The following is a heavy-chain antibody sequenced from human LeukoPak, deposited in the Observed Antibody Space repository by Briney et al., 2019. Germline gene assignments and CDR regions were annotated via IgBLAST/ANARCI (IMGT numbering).Heavy chain of an antibody. J-gene: IGHJ4*02. CDR1: GFTFSSYA. Sequence: GSLRLSCAASGFTFSSYAMSWIRQPPGKGLEWIGEINHSGSTNYNPSLKSRVTISVDTSKNQFSLKLSSVTAADTAVYYCARGRDGYNLYWGQGTLVTVSS. D-gene: IGHD5-24*01. CDR3: ARGRDGYNLY. CDR2: INHSGST. V-gene: IGHV4-34*01.